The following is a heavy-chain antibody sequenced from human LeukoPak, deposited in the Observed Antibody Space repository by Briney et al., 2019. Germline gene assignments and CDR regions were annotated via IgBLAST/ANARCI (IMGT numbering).Heavy chain of an antibody. Sequence: ASVKVSCKASGGTFSSYAISWVRQAPGQGLEWMGGIIPIFGTANYAQKFQGRVTITADESTSTAYMELSSLRSEDTAVYYCARGGRYYDFWSGYLPVYYFDYWGQGTLVTVPP. CDR1: GGTFSSYA. V-gene: IGHV1-69*13. D-gene: IGHD3-3*01. J-gene: IGHJ4*02. CDR2: IIPIFGTA. CDR3: ARGGRYYDFWSGYLPVYYFDY.